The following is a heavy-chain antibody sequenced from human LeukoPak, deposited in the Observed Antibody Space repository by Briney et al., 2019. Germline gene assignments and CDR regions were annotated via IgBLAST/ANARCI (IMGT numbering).Heavy chain of an antibody. CDR3: ARDSCSGGSCLDH. V-gene: IGHV3-33*01. CDR2: IWYDGSKK. Sequence: GGSLRLSCAASGYTFSSHGMHWVRQAPGKGLEWVAVIWYDGSKKYYADSVKGRFTISRDDSKNTLYLQMNSLRAEDTAVYYCARDSCSGGSCLDHWGQGTLVIVSS. CDR1: GYTFSSHG. D-gene: IGHD2-15*01. J-gene: IGHJ4*02.